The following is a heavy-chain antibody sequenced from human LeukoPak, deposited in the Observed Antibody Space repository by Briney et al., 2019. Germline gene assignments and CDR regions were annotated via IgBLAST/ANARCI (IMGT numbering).Heavy chain of an antibody. CDR3: AKESARPNGGNGDSGFDY. CDR1: GFTFSSYA. CDR2: ISYDGSNK. V-gene: IGHV3-30*04. J-gene: IGHJ4*02. D-gene: IGHD4-23*01. Sequence: GRSLRLSCAASGFTFSSYAMHWVRQAPGKGLEWVAVISYDGSNKYYADSVKGRSTISRDNSKNTLYLQMNSLRAEDTAVYYCAKESARPNGGNGDSGFDYWGQGTLVTVSS.